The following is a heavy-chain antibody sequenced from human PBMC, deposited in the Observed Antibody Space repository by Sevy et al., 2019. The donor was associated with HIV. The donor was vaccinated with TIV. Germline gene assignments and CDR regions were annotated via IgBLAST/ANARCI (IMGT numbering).Heavy chain of an antibody. D-gene: IGHD4-17*01. V-gene: IGHV3-48*03. Sequence: GGSLRLSCAASGFIFKSYEMNWVRQAPGKGLEGVSYISNSGSTIFFSDSVKGRFTISSDNSKNSVYLQMNSLRAEDTAVYYCATDLPPSATTVAHFDYWGRRTLVTVSS. CDR1: GFIFKSYE. CDR2: ISNSGSTI. J-gene: IGHJ4*02. CDR3: ATDLPPSATTVAHFDY.